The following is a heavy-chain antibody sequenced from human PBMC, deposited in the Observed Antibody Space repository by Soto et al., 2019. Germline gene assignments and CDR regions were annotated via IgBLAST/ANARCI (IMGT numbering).Heavy chain of an antibody. V-gene: IGHV4-34*01. CDR2: IKHGGSA. CDR3: ARYSSSWSKYVQH. J-gene: IGHJ1*01. D-gene: IGHD6-13*01. CDR1: GGSLSGYY. Sequence: VQLQQWGAGLLKTSETLSLTCAVYGGSLSGYYWSWIRQTPGKRLEWVGDIKHGGSANYNPSLKRRVTFSLDPSKNQFSLKLSSVIAADTAVYYCARYSSSWSKYVQHWGRGTLVTVSS.